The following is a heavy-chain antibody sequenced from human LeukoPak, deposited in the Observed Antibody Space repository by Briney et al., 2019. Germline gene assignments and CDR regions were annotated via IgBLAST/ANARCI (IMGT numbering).Heavy chain of an antibody. D-gene: IGHD5-18*01. V-gene: IGHV3-23*01. CDR1: GFTFSSYA. J-gene: IGHJ4*02. CDR2: INYSGGGT. Sequence: PGGSLRLSCAASGFTFSSYAMSWVRQAPGKGLEWVSVINYSGGGTYSADSVKGRFTISRDNSKNTLYLQMNSLRAEDTALYYCAQPSRGYSPFDYWGQGTLVTVSS. CDR3: AQPSRGYSPFDY.